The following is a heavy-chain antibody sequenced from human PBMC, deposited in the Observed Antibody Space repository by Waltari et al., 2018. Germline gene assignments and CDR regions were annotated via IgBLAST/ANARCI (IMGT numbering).Heavy chain of an antibody. J-gene: IGHJ5*02. CDR2: INYDGSST. CDR3: IRENIAAAGLES. Sequence: EVQLVESGGGLVQPGGSLRLSCVASGFIFSSYWMDWVRQAPGKGLVWVARINYDGSSTTYADSGKGRFTSSRDNAKNTLYLHMSRLRAEDTAGYYCIRENIAAAGLESWGQGTLVTVSA. V-gene: IGHV3-74*01. D-gene: IGHD6-13*01. CDR1: GFIFSSYW.